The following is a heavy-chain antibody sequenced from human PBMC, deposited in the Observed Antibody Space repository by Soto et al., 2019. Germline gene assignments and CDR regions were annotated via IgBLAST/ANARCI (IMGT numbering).Heavy chain of an antibody. J-gene: IGHJ4*02. CDR2: INPNSGGT. CDR3: ARESGYDSSGYYYSAGFD. Sequence: ASVKVSCKASGYTFTGYYMHWVRQAPGQGLEWMGWINPNSGGTNYAQKFQGWVTMTRDTSISTAYMELSRLRSDDTAVYYCARESGYDSSGYYYSAGFDWGQGTLVTVSS. V-gene: IGHV1-2*04. CDR1: GYTFTGYY. D-gene: IGHD3-22*01.